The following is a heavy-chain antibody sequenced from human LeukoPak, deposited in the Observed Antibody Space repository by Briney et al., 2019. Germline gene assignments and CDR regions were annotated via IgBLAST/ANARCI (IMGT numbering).Heavy chain of an antibody. J-gene: IGHJ6*03. CDR1: GFTFSNYW. D-gene: IGHD3-10*01. Sequence: GGSLRLSCVASGFTFSNYWMSWVRQAPGKGLEWVSVIYSGGSKYYADSVKGRFTISRDNSKNTLYLQMNSLRAEDTAVYYCARVYYGSGSLHYYYYYMDVWGKGTTVTISS. CDR2: IYSGGSK. CDR3: ARVYYGSGSLHYYYYYMDV. V-gene: IGHV3-53*01.